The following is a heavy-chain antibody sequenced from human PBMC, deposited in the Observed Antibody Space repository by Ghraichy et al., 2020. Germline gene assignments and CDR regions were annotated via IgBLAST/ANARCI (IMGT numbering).Heavy chain of an antibody. V-gene: IGHV3-53*01. CDR2: IYSGGST. CDR1: WFTVSSTY. J-gene: IGHJ4*02. Sequence: GGSLRLSCAASWFTVSSTYMNWVRQAPGKGLEWVSIIYSGGSTYYADSVKGRFTISRDNSKNTLYLQMNSLRAEDTAVYYCARDRPFDYWGQGTLVTVSS. CDR3: ARDRPFDY.